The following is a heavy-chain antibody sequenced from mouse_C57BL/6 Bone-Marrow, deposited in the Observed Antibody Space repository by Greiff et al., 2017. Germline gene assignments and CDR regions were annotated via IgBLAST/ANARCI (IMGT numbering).Heavy chain of an antibody. V-gene: IGHV1-72*01. CDR3: ARRGDDYDGFAY. CDR1: GYTFTSYW. Sequence: VQLQQSGAELARPGASVKLSCKASGYTFTSYWMHWVKQRPGRGLEWIGRIDPNSGGTKYNEKFKSKATLTVDKPSSTAYMQLSSLTSEDSAVYYCARRGDDYDGFAYWGQGTLVTVSA. J-gene: IGHJ3*01. CDR2: IDPNSGGT. D-gene: IGHD2-4*01.